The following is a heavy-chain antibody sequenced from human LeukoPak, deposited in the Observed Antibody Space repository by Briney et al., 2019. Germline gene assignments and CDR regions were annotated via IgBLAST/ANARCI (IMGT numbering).Heavy chain of an antibody. CDR3: ARDRRTSSTPNDAFDI. V-gene: IGHV4-59*01. Sequence: SETLSLTCTVSGGSISSYYWSWIRQPPGKGLERIGYRYYTGSTNYNPSLESRVTISVDRSKNQFSLKLSSVTAADTVLYYCARDRRTSSTPNDAFDIWGQGTLVTVSS. CDR2: RYYTGST. CDR1: GGSISSYY. D-gene: IGHD6-13*01. J-gene: IGHJ3*02.